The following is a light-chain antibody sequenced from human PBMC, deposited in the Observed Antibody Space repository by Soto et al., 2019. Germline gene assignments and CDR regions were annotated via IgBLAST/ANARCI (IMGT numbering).Light chain of an antibody. V-gene: IGLV2-14*01. Sequence: QSALAQPASVSGSPGQSITISCSGTSSDVGAHNLVSWYQQHPGRAPKLMIYAASNRPSGVSNRFSGSKSGNTASLTISGLQAEDEADYYCCSLTTRDSHVFGTGTKVTVL. J-gene: IGLJ1*01. CDR1: SSDVGAHNL. CDR3: CSLTTRDSHV. CDR2: AAS.